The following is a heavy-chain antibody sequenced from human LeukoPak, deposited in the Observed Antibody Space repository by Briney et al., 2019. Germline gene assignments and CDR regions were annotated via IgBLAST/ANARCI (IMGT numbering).Heavy chain of an antibody. CDR1: GYTFTSYY. V-gene: IGHV1-18*04. CDR3: ASLDYYGSGSYRGGWFDP. Sequence: ASVKVSCKASGYTFTSYYMHWVRQAPGQGLEWMGWISAYNGNTNYAQKLQGRVTMTTDTSTSTAYMELRSLRSDDTAVYYCASLDYYGSGSYRGGWFDPWGQGTLVTVSS. J-gene: IGHJ5*02. CDR2: ISAYNGNT. D-gene: IGHD3-10*01.